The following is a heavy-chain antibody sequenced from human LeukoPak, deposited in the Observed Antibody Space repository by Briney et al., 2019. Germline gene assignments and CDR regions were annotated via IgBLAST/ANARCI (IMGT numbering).Heavy chain of an antibody. CDR3: ARDGGIIRFGGQDV. V-gene: IGHV3-7*01. CDR2: MNRDGSER. Sequence: GGSLRLSCAASGFTFSSYWMSWVRQAPGKGLEWVANMNRDGSERNYVDSIKGRFTISRDNAANSLYLQMNSLRVEDTAVYYCARDGGIIRFGGQDVWGQGTTVIVS. D-gene: IGHD3-16*01. CDR1: GFTFSSYW. J-gene: IGHJ6*02.